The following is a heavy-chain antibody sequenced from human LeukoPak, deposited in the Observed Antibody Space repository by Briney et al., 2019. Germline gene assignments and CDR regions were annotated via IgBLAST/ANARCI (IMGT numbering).Heavy chain of an antibody. V-gene: IGHV3-74*01. D-gene: IGHD4-17*01. CDR1: GFTFRSDS. CDR3: ARDLAYGGDY. Sequence: GGSLRLSCAASGFTFRSDSMNWVRQPPGKGPEWISRISGDGSTTTYADSVKGRFTISRDNAKNTLYLQMSSLRAEDTAVYYCARDLAYGGDYWGQGILVTVSS. CDR2: ISGDGSTT. J-gene: IGHJ4*02.